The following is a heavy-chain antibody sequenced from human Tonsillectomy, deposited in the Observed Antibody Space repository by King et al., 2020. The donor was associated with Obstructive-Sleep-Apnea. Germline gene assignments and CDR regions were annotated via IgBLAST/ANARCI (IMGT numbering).Heavy chain of an antibody. CDR3: AKRGDIVVVPAAALIDY. CDR2: ISGSGGST. D-gene: IGHD2-2*01. J-gene: IGHJ4*02. Sequence: VQLVESGGGVVQPGGSLRLSCAASGFTFSSYAMSWVRQAPGKGLEWVSAISGSGGSTYYADSVKGRFTISRDNSKNTLYLQMNSLRAEDTAVYYCAKRGDIVVVPAAALIDYWGQGTLVTVSS. V-gene: IGHV3-23*04. CDR1: GFTFSSYA.